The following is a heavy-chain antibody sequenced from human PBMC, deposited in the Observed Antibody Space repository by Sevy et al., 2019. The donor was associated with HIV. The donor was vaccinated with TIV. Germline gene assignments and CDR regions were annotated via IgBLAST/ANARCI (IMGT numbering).Heavy chain of an antibody. CDR2: VYYSGST. D-gene: IGHD2-2*01. Sequence: SETLSLTCTVSGDSIRSYYWNWIRQPPGKGLEWIGYVYYSGSTNYNPSLKSRVTISVDTSKNQFSLQLSSVTAADTAVYYCARAQYCISSTCSGALIMDLWGQGTTVTVSS. CDR1: GDSIRSYY. CDR3: ARAQYCISSTCSGALIMDL. J-gene: IGHJ6*02. V-gene: IGHV4-59*01.